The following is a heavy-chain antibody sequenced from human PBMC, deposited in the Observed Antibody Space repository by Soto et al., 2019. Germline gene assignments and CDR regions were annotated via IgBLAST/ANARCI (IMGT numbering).Heavy chain of an antibody. CDR2: INHSGST. CDR3: ARWGYRGGYYYYGMDV. Sequence: LSLTCAVYGGSFSGYYWSWIRQPPGKGLEWIGEINHSGSTNYNPSLKSRVTISVDTSKNQFSLKLSSVTAADTAVYYCARWGYRGGYYYYGMDVWGQGTTVTVSS. V-gene: IGHV4-34*01. J-gene: IGHJ6*02. D-gene: IGHD5-18*01. CDR1: GGSFSGYY.